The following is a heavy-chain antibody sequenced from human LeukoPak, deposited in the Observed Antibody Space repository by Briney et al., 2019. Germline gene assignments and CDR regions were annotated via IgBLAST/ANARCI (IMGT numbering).Heavy chain of an antibody. CDR3: ARASVVPAAIKLEYWYFDL. CDR2: IIPILGIA. J-gene: IGHJ2*01. D-gene: IGHD2-2*01. CDR1: GGTFSSYA. Sequence: SVKVSCKASGGTFSSYAISWVRQAPGQGLEWMGRIIPILGIANYAQKFQGRVTITADKSTSTAYMELSSLRSEDTAVYYCARASVVPAAIKLEYWYFDLWGRGTLVTVSS. V-gene: IGHV1-69*04.